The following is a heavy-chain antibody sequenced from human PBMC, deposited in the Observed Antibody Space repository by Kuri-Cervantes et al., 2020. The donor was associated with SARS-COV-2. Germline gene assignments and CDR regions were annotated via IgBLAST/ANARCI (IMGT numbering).Heavy chain of an antibody. J-gene: IGHJ3*02. CDR2: IYHSGST. CDR1: GYSISSGYY. D-gene: IGHD3-3*01. Sequence: SETLSLTCAVSGYSISSGYYWGWIRQPPGKGLEWIGSIYHSGSTYYNPSLKSRVTISVDTSKNQSSLKLSSVTAADTAVYYCARALWSGYCTFDIWGQGTMVTVSS. CDR3: ARALWSGYCTFDI. V-gene: IGHV4-38-2*01.